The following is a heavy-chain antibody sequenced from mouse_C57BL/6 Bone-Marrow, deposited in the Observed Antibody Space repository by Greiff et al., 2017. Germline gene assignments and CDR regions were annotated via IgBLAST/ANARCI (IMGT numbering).Heavy chain of an antibody. V-gene: IGHV5-4*01. CDR2: ISDGGSYT. D-gene: IGHD2-4*01. CDR1: GFTFSSYA. J-gene: IGHJ3*01. CDR3: ARDREITMITGWFAY. Sequence: EVKLVESGGGLVKPGGSLKLSCAASGFTFSSYAMSWVRQTPEKRLEWVATISDGGSYTYYPDNVKGRFTISRDNAKNNLYLQMSHLKSEDTAMYYCARDREITMITGWFAYWGQGTLVTVSA.